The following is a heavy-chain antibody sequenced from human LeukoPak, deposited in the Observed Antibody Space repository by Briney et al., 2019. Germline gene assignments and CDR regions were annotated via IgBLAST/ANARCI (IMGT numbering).Heavy chain of an antibody. CDR3: ARISGSSGYHRYYFDY. V-gene: IGHV2-70*04. CDR1: GFSLSTSGMR. D-gene: IGHD3-22*01. J-gene: IGHJ4*02. Sequence: SGPTLVNPTPTLTLTCTFSGFSLSTSGMRVSWIRQPPGKALEWLALNDGDDDKFYSTSLKTRLTISKDTSKNQVVLTMTNMDPVDTATYYCARISGSSGYHRYYFDYWGQGTLVTVSS. CDR2: NDGDDDK.